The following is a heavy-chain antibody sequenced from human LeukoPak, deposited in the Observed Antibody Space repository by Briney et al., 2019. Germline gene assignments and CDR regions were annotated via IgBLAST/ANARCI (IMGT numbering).Heavy chain of an antibody. V-gene: IGHV3-23*01. Sequence: GGSLRLSCAASGFTFSSYAMCWVRQAPGKGLEWVSAISGSGGSTYYADSVKGRFTISRDNSKNTLYLQMNSLRAEDTAVYYCARGFAYCSGGSCYSAGGYLAPDYWGQGTLATVSS. CDR1: GFTFSSYA. J-gene: IGHJ4*02. CDR3: ARGFAYCSGGSCYSAGGYLAPDY. CDR2: ISGSGGST. D-gene: IGHD2-15*01.